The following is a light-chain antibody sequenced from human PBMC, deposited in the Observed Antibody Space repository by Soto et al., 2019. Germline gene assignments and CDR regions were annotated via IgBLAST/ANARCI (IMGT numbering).Light chain of an antibody. CDR3: QTWGTGIPV. J-gene: IGLJ3*02. CDR2: LYSDGSH. V-gene: IGLV4-69*02. Sequence: QPVLTQSPSASASLGASVKLTCTLSSGHSSNAIAWHQQQPEKGPRYLMKLYSDGSHSKGDGVPDRFSGSRSGAERYLTISSLQSEDEADYYCQTWGTGIPVFGGGTKLTVL. CDR1: SGHSSNA.